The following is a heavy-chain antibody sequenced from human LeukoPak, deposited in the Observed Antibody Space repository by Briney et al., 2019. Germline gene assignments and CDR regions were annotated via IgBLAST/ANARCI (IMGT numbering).Heavy chain of an antibody. V-gene: IGHV1-46*01. CDR2: INPSGGST. CDR1: GYTFTSYY. CDR3: ARDRGGQTYWFDP. D-gene: IGHD3-10*01. Sequence: ASVNVSCKPSGYTFTSYYMHWVRQAPGQGLEWMGIINPSGGSTSYAQKFQGRVTMTRDTSTSTVYMELSSLRSEDTAVYYCARDRGGQTYWFDPWGQGTLVTVSS. J-gene: IGHJ5*02.